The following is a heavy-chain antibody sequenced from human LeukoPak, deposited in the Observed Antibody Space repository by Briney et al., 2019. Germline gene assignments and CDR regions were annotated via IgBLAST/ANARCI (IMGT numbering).Heavy chain of an antibody. CDR2: IYSGGST. CDR3: ARDDPKRIGGVCDY. J-gene: IGHJ4*02. Sequence: GGPLRLSCAASGFTVSSNYMSWVRQAPGKGLEWVSVIYSGGSTYYADSVKGRFTISRDNSKNTLYLQMNSLRAEDTAVYYCARDDPKRIGGVCDYWGQGTLVTVSS. V-gene: IGHV3-66*01. D-gene: IGHD3-16*01. CDR1: GFTVSSNY.